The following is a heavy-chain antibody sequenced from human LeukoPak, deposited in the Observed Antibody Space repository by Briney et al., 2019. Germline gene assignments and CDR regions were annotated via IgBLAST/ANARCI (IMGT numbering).Heavy chain of an antibody. Sequence: SETLSLTCAVYGGSFSGYYWSWIRQPPGKGLEWIGEINHSGGTNYNPSLKSRVTISVDTSKNQFSLKLSSVTAADTAVYYCARGGPYYDILTGYYSSRRYYFDYWGQGTLVTVSS. CDR2: INHSGGT. CDR3: ARGGPYYDILTGYYSSRRYYFDY. D-gene: IGHD3-9*01. V-gene: IGHV4-34*01. J-gene: IGHJ4*02. CDR1: GGSFSGYY.